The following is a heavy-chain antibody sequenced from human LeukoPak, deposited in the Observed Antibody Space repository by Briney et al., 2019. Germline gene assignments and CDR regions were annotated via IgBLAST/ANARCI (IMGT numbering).Heavy chain of an antibody. CDR2: IIPIFGTA. J-gene: IGHJ4*02. Sequence: ASVKVSCKASGGTFISYAISWVRQAPGQGLEWMGGIIPIFGTANYAQKFQGRVTITADESTSTAYMELSSLRSEDTAVYYCARDWTCGDYEDYFDYWGQGTLVTVSS. V-gene: IGHV1-69*13. D-gene: IGHD4-17*01. CDR3: ARDWTCGDYEDYFDY. CDR1: GGTFISYA.